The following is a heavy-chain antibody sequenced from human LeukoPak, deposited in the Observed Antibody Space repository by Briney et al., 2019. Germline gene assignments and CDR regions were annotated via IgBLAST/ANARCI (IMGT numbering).Heavy chain of an antibody. CDR1: GYTFSDYT. V-gene: IGHV3-48*01. CDR2: ISSGGSVM. Sequence: GGSLRLSCGASGYTFSDYTMNWVRQAPGKGPEWISYISSGGSVMHYADSVKGRFTISRDNVENSLYLQMNSLRVEDTAVYYCTRDLEYRGKGVLVTVSS. CDR3: TRDLEY. J-gene: IGHJ4*02.